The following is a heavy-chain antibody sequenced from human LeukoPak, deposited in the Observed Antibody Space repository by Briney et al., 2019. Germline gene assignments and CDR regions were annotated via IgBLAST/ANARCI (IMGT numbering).Heavy chain of an antibody. V-gene: IGHV5-51*01. CDR3: AISLRYCSGGSCYRTGHWFDP. CDR1: GYSFNSYW. D-gene: IGHD2-15*01. J-gene: IGHJ5*02. Sequence: GESLKISCKGSGYSFNSYWIGWVRQMPGKGLAWMGIIYPGDSNTRYNPSFQGQVTISADKSISTAYLQWSSLKASDTAMYYCAISLRYCSGGSCYRTGHWFDPWGQGTLVTVSS. CDR2: IYPGDSNT.